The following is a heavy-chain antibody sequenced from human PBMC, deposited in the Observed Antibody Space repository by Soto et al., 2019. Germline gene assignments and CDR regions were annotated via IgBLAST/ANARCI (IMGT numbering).Heavy chain of an antibody. CDR3: VNLPAFKLELLLA. V-gene: IGHV1-3*01. Sequence: ASVKVSCQASGSTFTSYAMHWVRQAPGQRLEWMGWINAGNGNTKYSQKFQGRVTITRDTSASTAYMELSSLRAEDTAVYYCVNLPAFKLELLLAWGQGTLVTVSS. CDR1: GSTFTSYA. D-gene: IGHD1-7*01. CDR2: INAGNGNT. J-gene: IGHJ4*02.